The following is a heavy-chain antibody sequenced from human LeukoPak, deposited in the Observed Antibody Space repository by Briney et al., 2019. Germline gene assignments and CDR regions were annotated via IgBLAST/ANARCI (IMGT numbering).Heavy chain of an antibody. J-gene: IGHJ4*02. CDR2: LYSGGST. V-gene: IGHV3-53*01. CDR1: GFAVSTNY. CDR3: VKEGVGSSYFFNY. D-gene: IGHD1-26*01. Sequence: GGSLRLSCVVSGFAVSTNYMSWVRQAPGKGLEWVSVLYSGGSTYCADSVRGRSTISRDNSKNTLYLQMDSLRAEDTAVYYCVKEGVGSSYFFNYWGQGTLVTVSS.